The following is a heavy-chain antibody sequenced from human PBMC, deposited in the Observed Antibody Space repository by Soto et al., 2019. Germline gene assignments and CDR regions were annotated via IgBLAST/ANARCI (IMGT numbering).Heavy chain of an antibody. CDR2: ISGSGGST. J-gene: IGHJ4*02. CDR3: ARQSSSWTKDFDY. D-gene: IGHD6-13*01. CDR1: GFTFSSYA. Sequence: PGGSLRLSCAACGFTFSSYAMSWVRQAPGKGLEWVSAISGSGGSTYYADSVKGRFTISRDNSKNTLYLQMNSLRAEDTAVYYCARQSSSWTKDFDYWGQGTLVTVSS. V-gene: IGHV3-23*01.